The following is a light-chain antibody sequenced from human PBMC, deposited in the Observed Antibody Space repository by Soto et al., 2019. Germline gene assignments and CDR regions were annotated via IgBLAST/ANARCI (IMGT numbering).Light chain of an antibody. CDR2: GNS. Sequence: QSVLTQPPSVSGAPGQRVTISCTGSSSNIGAGYDVHWYQQLPGTAPKLLIYGNSNRPSGVPDRFSGSKSGTSASLAITGLQAEDEADYYCQSYDSSLSAKEVFGTGPKVTVL. V-gene: IGLV1-40*01. J-gene: IGLJ1*01. CDR3: QSYDSSLSAKEV. CDR1: SSNIGAGYD.